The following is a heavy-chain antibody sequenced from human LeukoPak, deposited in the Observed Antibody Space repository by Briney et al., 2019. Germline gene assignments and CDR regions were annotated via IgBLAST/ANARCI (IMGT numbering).Heavy chain of an antibody. D-gene: IGHD7-27*01. Sequence: GGSLRLSCAASGFTFSSYSMSWVRQAPGKGLEWVAKIKQDGSEKYYVDSVKGRFTISRDNAKNSLYLQMNSLRAEDTAVYYCARAFIWGFSDYWGQGTLVTVSS. V-gene: IGHV3-7*01. CDR1: GFTFSSYS. CDR3: ARAFIWGFSDY. CDR2: IKQDGSEK. J-gene: IGHJ4*02.